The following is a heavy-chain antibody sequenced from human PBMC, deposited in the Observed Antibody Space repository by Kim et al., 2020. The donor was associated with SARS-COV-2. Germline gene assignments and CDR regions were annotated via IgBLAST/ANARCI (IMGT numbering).Heavy chain of an antibody. J-gene: IGHJ6*02. V-gene: IGHV3-53*04. CDR3: ARDWGCTNGVCYTGGGNMDV. D-gene: IGHD2-8*01. Sequence: GGSLRLSCAASGFTVSSNYMSWVRQAPGKGLEWVSVIYSGGSTYYADSVKGRFTISRHNSKNTLYLQMNSLRAEDTAVYYCARDWGCTNGVCYTGGGNMDVWGQGTTVTVSS. CDR1: GFTVSSNY. CDR2: IYSGGST.